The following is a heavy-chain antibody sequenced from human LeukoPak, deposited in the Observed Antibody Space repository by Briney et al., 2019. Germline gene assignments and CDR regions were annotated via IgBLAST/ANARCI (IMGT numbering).Heavy chain of an antibody. J-gene: IGHJ6*02. Sequence: PGGSLRLSCAASGFTFDDYAMHWVRQAPGKGLEWVSVIYSGGSTYYADSVKGRFTISRDNSKNTLYLQMNSLRAEDTAVYYCATPLNTDYYYGMDVWGQGTTVTVSS. CDR3: ATPLNTDYYYGMDV. D-gene: IGHD3-16*02. V-gene: IGHV3-66*04. CDR2: IYSGGST. CDR1: GFTFDDYA.